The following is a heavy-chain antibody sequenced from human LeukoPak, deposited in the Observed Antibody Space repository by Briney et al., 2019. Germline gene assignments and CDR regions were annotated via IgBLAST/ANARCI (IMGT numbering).Heavy chain of an antibody. V-gene: IGHV7-4-1*02. CDR3: ARGSSGVAALSRYYGMDV. D-gene: IGHD6-6*01. CDR2: INTNTGNP. Sequence: ASVKVSCKASGYTFASYAKNWVRQAPGQGLEWMGWINTNTGNPTYAQGFTGRFVFSLDTSVSTAYLQISSLKAEDTAVYYCARGSSGVAALSRYYGMDVWGQGTTVTVSS. CDR1: GYTFASYA. J-gene: IGHJ6*02.